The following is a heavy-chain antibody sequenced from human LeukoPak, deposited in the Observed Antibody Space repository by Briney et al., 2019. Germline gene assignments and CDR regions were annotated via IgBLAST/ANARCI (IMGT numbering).Heavy chain of an antibody. J-gene: IGHJ5*02. CDR2: INPNSGGT. D-gene: IGHD3-10*01. CDR1: GYTFTGYY. CDR3: ARVQTKYGSGSYYGVSWFDP. Sequence: ASVKVSCKASGYTFTGYYMHWVRQAPGQGLEWMGWINPNSGGTNYAQKFQGRVTMTRDTSISTAYMELSRLRSDDTAVYYCARVQTKYGSGSYYGVSWFDPWGQGTLVTVSS. V-gene: IGHV1-2*02.